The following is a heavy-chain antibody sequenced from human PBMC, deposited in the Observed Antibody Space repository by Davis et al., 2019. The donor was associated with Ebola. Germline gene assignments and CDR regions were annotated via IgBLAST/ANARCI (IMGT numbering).Heavy chain of an antibody. J-gene: IGHJ4*02. CDR1: GFTFSSYA. CDR3: AKTVLTTVVTPGFDY. D-gene: IGHD4-23*01. Sequence: GESLKISCAASGFTFSSYAMHWVRQAPGKGLEWVAVISYDGSNKYYADSVKGRFTISRDNSKNTLYLQMNSLRAEDTAVYYCAKTVLTTVVTPGFDYWGQGTLVTVSS. CDR2: ISYDGSNK. V-gene: IGHV3-30-3*02.